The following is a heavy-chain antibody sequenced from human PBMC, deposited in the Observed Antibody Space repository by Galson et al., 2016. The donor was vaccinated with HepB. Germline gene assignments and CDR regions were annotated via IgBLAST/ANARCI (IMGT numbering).Heavy chain of an antibody. D-gene: IGHD7-27*01. V-gene: IGHV2-5*02. Sequence: ALVKPTQTLTLTCTFSGFSLSTPGVGVGWIRQPPGKALEWLALIYWDDDKRYISSLESRLTITKGTSENQVVLTMTNMDPVDTATYYCAHRPTSRLGGDAVDMWGQGTMVTVSS. J-gene: IGHJ3*02. CDR2: IYWDDDK. CDR3: AHRPTSRLGGDAVDM. CDR1: GFSLSTPGVG.